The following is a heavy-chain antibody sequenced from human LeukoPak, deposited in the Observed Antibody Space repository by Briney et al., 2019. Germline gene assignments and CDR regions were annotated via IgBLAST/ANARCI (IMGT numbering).Heavy chain of an antibody. CDR2: IDYSGGR. CDR3: ARDHPVADWAADI. V-gene: IGHV4-59*01. CDR1: GGSISSYS. Sequence: SETLSLTCSVSGGSISSYSWTWIRQPPGKGLEWIGFIDYSGGRNYNPSLKSRVTISADPSKKQFSLNLTSVTAADTAVYFCARDHPVADWAADIWGRGTMVTVSS. J-gene: IGHJ3*02. D-gene: IGHD3-9*01.